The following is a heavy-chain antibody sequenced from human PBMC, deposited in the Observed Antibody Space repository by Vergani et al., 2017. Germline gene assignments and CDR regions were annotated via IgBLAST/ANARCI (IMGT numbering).Heavy chain of an antibody. D-gene: IGHD1-26*01. V-gene: IGHV3-74*01. Sequence: EVQLVESGGGLVQPGGSLRLSCAASGFTFSSYWMHWVRQAPGKGLVWVSRINSDGSSTSYADSVKGRFTISRDNAKNTLYLQMNSLRAEDTAVYYCARAGKWELLRGAIDYWGQGTLVTVSS. CDR2: INSDGSST. CDR1: GFTFSSYW. J-gene: IGHJ4*02. CDR3: ARAGKWELLRGAIDY.